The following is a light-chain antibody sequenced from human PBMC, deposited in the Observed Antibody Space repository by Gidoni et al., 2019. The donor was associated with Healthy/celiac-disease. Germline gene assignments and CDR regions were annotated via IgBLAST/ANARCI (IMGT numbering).Light chain of an antibody. CDR3: RQYKSYPLT. CDR1: QSISSW. Sequence: DIQMTQSPSTLSASVGDRVTIPCRASQSISSWLAWYQQKPEKAPKHLIYKASSLESGVPSRFSGSGSGTEFTLTVSSLQPDDFATYYCRQYKSYPLTFGGGTKVEIK. V-gene: IGKV1-5*03. J-gene: IGKJ4*01. CDR2: KAS.